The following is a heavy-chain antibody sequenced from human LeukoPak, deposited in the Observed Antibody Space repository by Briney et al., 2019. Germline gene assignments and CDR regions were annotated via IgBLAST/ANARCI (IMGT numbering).Heavy chain of an antibody. CDR2: IIPMFGTA. V-gene: IGHV1-69*13. J-gene: IGHJ4*02. CDR1: GGTFSNYA. Sequence: ASVKVSCKASGGTFSNYAISWVRQAPGQGLEWMGGIIPMFGTANYTQNFQGRVMITADESTSTAYMYLSSLRSEDTAVYYCARGSEVIFLGFNWGQGTLVTVSS. D-gene: IGHD3-22*01. CDR3: ARGSEVIFLGFN.